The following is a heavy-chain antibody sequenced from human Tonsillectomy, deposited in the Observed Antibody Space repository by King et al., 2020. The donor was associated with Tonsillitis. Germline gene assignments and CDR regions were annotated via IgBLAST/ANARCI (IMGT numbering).Heavy chain of an antibody. CDR1: GVSISTSSYY. Sequence: QLQESGPGLVKPSETLSLTCTVSGVSISTSSYYWGWIRQPPGKGLEWIGSIHYSGSSHYNPSLKSRVTLSVDKSKNQFSLKLTSVTAADPAVYYCARLASGLTPYSWGQGTMVTVSS. V-gene: IGHV4-39*07. D-gene: IGHD1-26*01. CDR2: IHYSGSS. CDR3: ARLASGLTPYS. J-gene: IGHJ3*01.